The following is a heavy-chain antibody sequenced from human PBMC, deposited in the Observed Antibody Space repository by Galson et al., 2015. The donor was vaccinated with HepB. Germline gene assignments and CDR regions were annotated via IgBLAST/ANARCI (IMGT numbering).Heavy chain of an antibody. CDR3: ARDRPYYYGSGSYYYYMDV. J-gene: IGHJ6*03. D-gene: IGHD3-10*01. V-gene: IGHV1-18*01. CDR1: GYTFTSYG. Sequence: SVKVSCKASGYTFTSYGISWVRQAPGQGLEWMGWISAYNGNTNYAQKLQGRVTMTTDTSTSTAYMELRSLRSDDTAVYYCARDRPYYYGSGSYYYYMDVWGKGTTVTVSS. CDR2: ISAYNGNT.